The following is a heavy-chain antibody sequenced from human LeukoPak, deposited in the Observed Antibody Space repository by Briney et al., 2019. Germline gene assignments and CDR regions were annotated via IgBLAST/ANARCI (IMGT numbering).Heavy chain of an antibody. D-gene: IGHD3-3*01. J-gene: IGHJ4*02. V-gene: IGHV3-30*04. CDR2: MSYHGTAA. Sequence: GGSLRLSCTASGFTFTTYTIHWVRQPPGKGLEWVAVMSYHGTAAYYADSVKGRFTISRDNSKNTLYLQMNSLRAEDTAVYYCARAREWLEYYFDYWGQGTLVTVSS. CDR1: GFTFTTYT. CDR3: ARAREWLEYYFDY.